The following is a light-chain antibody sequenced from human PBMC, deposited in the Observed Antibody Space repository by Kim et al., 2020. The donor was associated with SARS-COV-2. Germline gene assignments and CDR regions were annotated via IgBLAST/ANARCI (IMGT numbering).Light chain of an antibody. J-gene: IGLJ3*02. Sequence: QSALTQPASVSGSPGQSITISCTGTSSDIGGYDYVSWYQQHPGKAPRLMIFDVTNRPSGVSNRFSGSKSGNTASLTISGLQPDDEAIYYCSSYVNILTRNVMFGGGTKLIVL. V-gene: IGLV2-14*03. CDR3: SSYVNILTRNVM. CDR1: SSDIGGYDY. CDR2: DVT.